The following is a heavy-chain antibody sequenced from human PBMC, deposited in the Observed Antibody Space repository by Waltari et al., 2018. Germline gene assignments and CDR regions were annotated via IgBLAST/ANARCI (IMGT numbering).Heavy chain of an antibody. CDR1: GYTFTGYY. Sequence: QVQLVQSGAEVKKPGASVKVSCKASGYTFTGYYMHWVRQAPGQGLEWMGWINPNSGGTNYAQKFQGRVTMTRDTSISTAYMELSRLRSDDTAVYYCARAIPGVVAASDYFDYWGQGTLVTVSS. D-gene: IGHD2-15*01. CDR2: INPNSGGT. V-gene: IGHV1-2*02. J-gene: IGHJ4*02. CDR3: ARAIPGVVAASDYFDY.